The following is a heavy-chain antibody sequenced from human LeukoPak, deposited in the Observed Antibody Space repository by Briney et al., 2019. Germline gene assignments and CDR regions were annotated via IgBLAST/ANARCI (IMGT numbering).Heavy chain of an antibody. CDR1: GFTFSSYG. Sequence: PGGSLRLSCAASGFTFSSYGMHWVRQAPGKGLEWVAVISYDGSNKYYADSVKGRFTISRDNSKNTPYLQMNSLRAEDTAVYYCAKDLRDYYYYMDVWGKGTTVTVSS. CDR3: AKDLRDYYYYMDV. J-gene: IGHJ6*03. V-gene: IGHV3-30*18. CDR2: ISYDGSNK.